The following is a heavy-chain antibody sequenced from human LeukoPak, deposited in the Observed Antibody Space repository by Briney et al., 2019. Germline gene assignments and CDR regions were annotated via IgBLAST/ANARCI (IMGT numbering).Heavy chain of an antibody. V-gene: IGHV4-34*01. D-gene: IGHD6-13*01. CDR2: ISHSGIT. Sequence: SETLSLTCAVYGGSFSGYYWSWIRQSPGKGLEWIGEISHSGITNHNPSLKSRVTILVDTSKNQFSLNLRSVTAADTAVYYCARGRGAEAGTGYWGQGTLVTVSS. J-gene: IGHJ4*02. CDR3: ARGRGAEAGTGY. CDR1: GGSFSGYY.